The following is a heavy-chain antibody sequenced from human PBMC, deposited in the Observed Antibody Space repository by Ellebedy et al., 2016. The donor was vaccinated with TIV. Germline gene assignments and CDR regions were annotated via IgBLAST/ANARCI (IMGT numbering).Heavy chain of an antibody. CDR1: GFTFSSYA. CDR3: ATPPPHARVLWFGEYADY. CDR2: ISGSGGST. Sequence: PGGSLRLSCAASGFTFSSYAMSWVRQAPGKGLEWVSAISGSGGSTYYADSVKGRFTISRDNSKNTLYLQMNSLRAEDTAVYYCATPPPHARVLWFGEYADYWGQGTLVTVSS. V-gene: IGHV3-23*01. J-gene: IGHJ4*02. D-gene: IGHD3-10*01.